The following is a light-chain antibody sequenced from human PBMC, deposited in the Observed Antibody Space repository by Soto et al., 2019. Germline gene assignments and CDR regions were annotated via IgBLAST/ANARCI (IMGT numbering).Light chain of an antibody. CDR3: QAYDYSLTASV. Sequence: QSVLTQPPSVSGAPGQRVTIPCTGNSSNLGAGYGVHWYQQLPGTAPKLVIYGNRNRPSGVPERLSGSKSGTSASLAITGLHAEDEVDYYCQAYDYSLTASVFGGGTQVIVL. V-gene: IGLV1-40*01. CDR1: SSNLGAGYG. CDR2: GNR. J-gene: IGLJ3*02.